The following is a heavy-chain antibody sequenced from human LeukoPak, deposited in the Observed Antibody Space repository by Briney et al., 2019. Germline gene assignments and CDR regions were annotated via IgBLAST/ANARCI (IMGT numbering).Heavy chain of an antibody. D-gene: IGHD6-13*01. Sequence: PGGSLRLSCAASRFTFSNYGMHWVRQAPGKGLEWVAFIRFDGSNKNYADSVKGRFTISRDSSKNTLYLQMNSLRAEDTAVYYCAKKGSSSWYHFDYWGQGTLVTVSS. V-gene: IGHV3-30*02. CDR1: RFTFSNYG. CDR3: AKKGSSSWYHFDY. J-gene: IGHJ4*02. CDR2: IRFDGSNK.